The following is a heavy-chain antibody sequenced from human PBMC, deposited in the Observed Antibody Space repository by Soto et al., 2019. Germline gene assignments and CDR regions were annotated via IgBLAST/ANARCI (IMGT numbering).Heavy chain of an antibody. V-gene: IGHV4-59*01. CDR3: ARGNTAMVNYYGMDV. CDR2: IYYSGST. J-gene: IGHJ6*02. CDR1: GGSISSYY. Sequence: PSETLSLTYTVSGGSISSYYWSWIRQPPGKGLEWIGYIYYSGSTNYNPSLKSRVTISVDTSKNQFSLKLSSVTAADTAVYYCARGNTAMVNYYGMDVWGQGTTVTVSS. D-gene: IGHD5-18*01.